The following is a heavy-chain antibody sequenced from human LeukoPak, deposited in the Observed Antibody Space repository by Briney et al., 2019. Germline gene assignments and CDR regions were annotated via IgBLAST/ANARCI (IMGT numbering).Heavy chain of an antibody. V-gene: IGHV4-39*01. J-gene: IGHJ4*01. CDR3: ARQLPTAAADTRGYFDY. D-gene: IGHD6-25*01. CDR2: IFYGGST. Sequence: NPSETLSLTCSVSGGSISNGDYYWGWIRQAPGKGLEWIGSIFYGGSTHYNPSLKSRATISVDASKNQFSLKLTSVTAADAAMYYCARQLPTAAADTRGYFDYWGQGTVVTVSS. CDR1: GGSISNGDYY.